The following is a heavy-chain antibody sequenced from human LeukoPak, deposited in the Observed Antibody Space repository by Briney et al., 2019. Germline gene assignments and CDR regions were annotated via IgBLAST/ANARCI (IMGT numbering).Heavy chain of an antibody. V-gene: IGHV3-23*01. CDR1: GFTFSSYA. CDR3: AKDGSSSWYKGRLTFDY. CDR2: ISGSGGST. D-gene: IGHD6-13*01. J-gene: IGHJ4*02. Sequence: PGGSLRLSCAASGFTFSSYAMSWVRQAPGKGLEWVSAISGSGGSTYYADSVKGRFTISRDNSKNTLYLQMNSLRAEDTAVYYCAKDGSSSWYKGRLTFDYWGQGTLVTVSS.